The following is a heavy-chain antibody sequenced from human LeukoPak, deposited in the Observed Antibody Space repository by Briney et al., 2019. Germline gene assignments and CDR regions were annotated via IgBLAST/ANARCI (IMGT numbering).Heavy chain of an antibody. V-gene: IGHV4-34*01. D-gene: IGHD3-10*01. J-gene: IGHJ4*02. CDR1: GGSFSGYY. CDR3: ARALRWAMVRGVIIRGYYFDY. Sequence: PSETLSLTCAVSGGSFSGYYWSWIRQPPGKGLEWMGEINHSGSTNYNPSLKSRVTISLDTYKNQFSLLLMNMTAADTAVYYCARALRWAMVRGVIIRGYYFDYWGQGTLVSVSS. CDR2: INHSGST.